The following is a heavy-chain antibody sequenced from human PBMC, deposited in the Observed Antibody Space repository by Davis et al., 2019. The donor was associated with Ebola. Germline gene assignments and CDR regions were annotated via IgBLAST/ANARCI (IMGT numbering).Heavy chain of an antibody. CDR2: IIPIFGTA. Sequence: SVKVSCKASGGTFSSYAISWVRQAPGQGLEWMGGIIPIFGTANYAQKFQGRVTITADESTNTAYMELSSLRSEDTAVYYCARGGWLPNLYYFDYWGQGTLVTVSS. D-gene: IGHD5-12*01. CDR3: ARGGWLPNLYYFDY. V-gene: IGHV1-69*13. J-gene: IGHJ4*02. CDR1: GGTFSSYA.